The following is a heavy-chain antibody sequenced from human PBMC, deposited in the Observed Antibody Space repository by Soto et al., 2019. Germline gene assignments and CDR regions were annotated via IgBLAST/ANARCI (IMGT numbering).Heavy chain of an antibody. V-gene: IGHV3-43*01. CDR1: GFTFNAYT. D-gene: IGHD3-9*01. J-gene: IGHJ4*02. Sequence: GGSLRLSCAASGFTFNAYTMHWVRQAPGKGLEWVSLISWDGGITYYGDSVKGRFTVSRGNSDNSLYLQMTSLRSDDTAFYYCAKDSYDILTGQKRYFDSWGQGTLVTVSS. CDR3: AKDSYDILTGQKRYFDS. CDR2: ISWDGGIT.